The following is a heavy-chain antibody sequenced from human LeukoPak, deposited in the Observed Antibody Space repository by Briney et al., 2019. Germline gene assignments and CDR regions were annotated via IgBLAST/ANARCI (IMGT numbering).Heavy chain of an antibody. CDR1: GYTFTSYY. CDR2: INPSGGST. J-gene: IGHJ5*02. CDR3: ARERNYYGTSQTLFDP. D-gene: IGHD3-10*01. Sequence: ASVKVSCKASGYTFTSYYMHWVRQAPGQGLEWMGIINPSGGSTSYAQKFQGRVTMTRDMSTSTVYMELSSLRSKDTAVYYCARERNYYGTSQTLFDPWGQGTLVTVSS. V-gene: IGHV1-46*01.